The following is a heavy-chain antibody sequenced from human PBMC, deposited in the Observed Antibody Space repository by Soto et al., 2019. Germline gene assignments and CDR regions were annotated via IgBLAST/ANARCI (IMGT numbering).Heavy chain of an antibody. CDR3: ARGPPAAAGYNWFDP. CDR1: GGTFSSYA. J-gene: IGHJ5*01. CDR2: IIPIFGTA. D-gene: IGHD6-13*01. V-gene: IGHV1-69*13. Sequence: SVKVSCKASGGTFSSYAISWVRQAPGQGLEWMGGIIPIFGTANYAQKFQGRVTITADESTSTAYMELSSLRSEDTAVYYCARGPPAAAGYNWFDPWGQGTMVTVSS.